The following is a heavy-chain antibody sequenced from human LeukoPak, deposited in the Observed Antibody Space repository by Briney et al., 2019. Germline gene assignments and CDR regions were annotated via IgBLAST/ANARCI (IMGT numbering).Heavy chain of an antibody. J-gene: IGHJ5*01. CDR3: ARASEVTRSSWYVPPFDS. Sequence: SVKVSRKSSGGTFSNYIVSWVRQAPGQGLEGMGRITPILGSTNYAQKLQGRVTFRADKYKSTVYMELTSLRSEDTAVYYCARASEVTRSSWYVPPFDSWGQGTLVTVSS. D-gene: IGHD6-13*01. V-gene: IGHV1-69*08. CDR2: ITPILGST. CDR1: GGTFSNYI.